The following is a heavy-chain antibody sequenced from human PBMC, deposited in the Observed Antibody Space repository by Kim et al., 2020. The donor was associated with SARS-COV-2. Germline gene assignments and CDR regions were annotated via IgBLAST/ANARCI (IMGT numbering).Heavy chain of an antibody. CDR3: ARDLNGSPRHA. CDR2: IFPTGGT. V-gene: IGHV4-4*02. Sequence: SETLSLTCTVSGASVNGDNWWSWLRQPPGRGPEWLGEIFPTGGTNYNPSLKSRITISMDKSKNQISLKLASLTAADTAVYYCARDLNGSPRHAWGQGTLVTVSS. J-gene: IGHJ5*02. D-gene: IGHD2-15*01. CDR1: GASVNGDNW.